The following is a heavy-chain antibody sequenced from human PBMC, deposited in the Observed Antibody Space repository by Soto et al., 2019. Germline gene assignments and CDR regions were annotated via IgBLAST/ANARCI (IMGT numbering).Heavy chain of an antibody. CDR1: GFTFSSYW. Sequence: PGGSLRRSCAASGFTFSSYWMHWVRQAPGKGLVWVSRINSDGSSTSYADSVKGRFTISRDNAKNTLYLQMNSLRAEDTAVYYCAREGYDFWSGYYYSYYMDVWGKGITVTVSS. CDR2: INSDGSST. V-gene: IGHV3-74*01. J-gene: IGHJ6*03. CDR3: AREGYDFWSGYYYSYYMDV. D-gene: IGHD3-3*01.